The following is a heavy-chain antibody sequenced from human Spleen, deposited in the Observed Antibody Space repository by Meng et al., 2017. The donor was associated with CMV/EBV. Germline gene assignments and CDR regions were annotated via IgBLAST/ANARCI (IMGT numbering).Heavy chain of an antibody. J-gene: IGHJ3*02. CDR1: GFTFDEYA. V-gene: IGHV3-9*01. Sequence: SLKISCSASGFTFDEYAIHWVRQGPGKGLEWAAGISWSGSDIAYADSVKGRFTISRDNAKNSLYLQMSSLRAEDTALYYCAKTLGTVLGDDAFDIWGQGTMVTVSS. CDR2: ISWSGSDI. CDR3: AKTLGTVLGDDAFDI. D-gene: IGHD3-16*01.